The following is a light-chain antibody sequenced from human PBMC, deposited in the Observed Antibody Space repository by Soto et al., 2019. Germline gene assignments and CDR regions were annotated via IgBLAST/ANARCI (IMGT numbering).Light chain of an antibody. CDR2: EVS. V-gene: IGLV2-8*01. CDR3: SSYAGSNNLV. Sequence: QSALTQPPSASGSPGQSVTISCTGTSSDVGAYNYVSWYQQHPGKAPKLMIYEVSQRPSGVHDRFSGSKSGYTASLTFSGLQAEDEADYYCSSYAGSNNLVFCGGTKLTVL. CDR1: SSDVGAYNY. J-gene: IGLJ2*01.